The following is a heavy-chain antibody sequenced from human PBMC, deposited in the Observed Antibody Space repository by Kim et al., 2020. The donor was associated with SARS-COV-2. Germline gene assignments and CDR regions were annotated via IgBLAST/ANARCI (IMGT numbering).Heavy chain of an antibody. D-gene: IGHD3-3*01. J-gene: IGHJ4*02. Sequence: SETLSLTCTVSGGSISSYYWSWIRQPPGKGLEWIGYIYYSGSTNYNPSLKSRVTISVDTSKNQFSLKLSSVTAADTAVYYCARGPPDFWSGYIRGIFDYWGQGTLVTVSS. CDR3: ARGPPDFWSGYIRGIFDY. CDR1: GGSISSYY. V-gene: IGHV4-59*08. CDR2: IYYSGST.